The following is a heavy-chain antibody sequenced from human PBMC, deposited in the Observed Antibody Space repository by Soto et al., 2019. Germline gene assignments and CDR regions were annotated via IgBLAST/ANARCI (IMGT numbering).Heavy chain of an antibody. J-gene: IGHJ6*02. CDR1: GFTFTSSA. V-gene: IGHV1-58*01. D-gene: IGHD6-19*01. CDR2: IVVGSGNT. Sequence: SVKVSCKASGFTFTSSAVQWVRQARGQRLEWIGWIVVGSGNTNYAQKFQERVTITRDMSTSTAYMELSSLRSEDTAVYYCAADGGAVAPLYYYYGMDVWGQGTTVTSP. CDR3: AADGGAVAPLYYYYGMDV.